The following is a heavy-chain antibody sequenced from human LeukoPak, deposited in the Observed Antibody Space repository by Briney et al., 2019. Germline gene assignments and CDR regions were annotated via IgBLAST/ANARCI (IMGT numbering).Heavy chain of an antibody. J-gene: IGHJ3*02. Sequence: GGSLRLSCAASGFTFSSYSMNWVRQVPGKGLEWVSSITRIGAHIFYADSVKGRFTISRDNAKKLLYLQMNSLRAEDTAMYYCARVPNPHDVAFDIWGQGTMVTVSS. CDR1: GFTFSSYS. CDR2: ITRIGAHI. D-gene: IGHD3-3*01. CDR3: ARVPNPHDVAFDI. V-gene: IGHV3-21*01.